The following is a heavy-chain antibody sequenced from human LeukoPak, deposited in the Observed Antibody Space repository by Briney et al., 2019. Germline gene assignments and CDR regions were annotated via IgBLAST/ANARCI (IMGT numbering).Heavy chain of an antibody. CDR1: GFTFSSYE. J-gene: IGHJ4*02. V-gene: IGHV3-48*03. D-gene: IGHD4-11*01. CDR3: ARADYSKARVIY. CDR2: TNNSGSTI. Sequence: PGGSLRLSCAASGFTFSSYEMNWVRQAPGKGLEWVSYTNNSGSTIYYADSVKGRFTISRDNAKNSLYLQMNSLRAEDTAVYYCARADYSKARVIYWGQGTLVTVSS.